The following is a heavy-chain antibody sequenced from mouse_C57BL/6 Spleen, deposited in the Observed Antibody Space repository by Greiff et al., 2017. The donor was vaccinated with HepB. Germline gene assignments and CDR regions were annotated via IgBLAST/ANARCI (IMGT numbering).Heavy chain of an antibody. Sequence: QVQLQQPGAELVKPGASVKLSCKASGYTFTSYWMQLVKQSPGQGLEWIGEIDPSDSYTNYNQKFKGKATLTVDTSSSTAYMQLSSLTSEDSAVYYCARRDWFAYWGQGTLVTVSA. V-gene: IGHV1-50*01. CDR2: IDPSDSYT. J-gene: IGHJ3*01. CDR1: GYTFTSYW. CDR3: ARRDWFAY.